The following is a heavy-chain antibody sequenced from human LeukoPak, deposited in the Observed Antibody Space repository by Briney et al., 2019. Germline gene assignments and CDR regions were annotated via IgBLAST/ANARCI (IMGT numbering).Heavy chain of an antibody. CDR1: GFTLSNAW. Sequence: GGSLRLSCAACGFTLSNAWMSWVRQTPGKGLEWVGRIKSKTDGGTTDYAAPVKGRFTISRDGSKNTLYLQMNSLKTEDTAVYYCSKYNWNPGWGQGTLVTVSS. J-gene: IGHJ4*02. D-gene: IGHD1-20*01. CDR2: IKSKTDGGTT. V-gene: IGHV3-15*01. CDR3: SKYNWNPG.